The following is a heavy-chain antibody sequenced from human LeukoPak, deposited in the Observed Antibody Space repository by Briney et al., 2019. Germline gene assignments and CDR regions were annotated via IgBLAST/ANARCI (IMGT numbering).Heavy chain of an antibody. CDR1: GGTFSSYA. D-gene: IGHD2-2*01. V-gene: IGHV1-69*05. CDR3: ARDYQLPLSWFDP. Sequence: ASVKVSCKASGGTFSSYAISWVRQAPGQGLEWMGGIIPIFGTANYAQKLQGRVTMTTDTSTSTAYMELRSLRSDDTAVYYCARDYQLPLSWFDPWGQGTLVTVSS. J-gene: IGHJ5*02. CDR2: IIPIFGTA.